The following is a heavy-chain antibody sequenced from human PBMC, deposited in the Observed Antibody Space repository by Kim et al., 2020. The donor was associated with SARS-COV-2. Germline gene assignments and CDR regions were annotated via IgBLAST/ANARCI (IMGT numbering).Heavy chain of an antibody. Sequence: GGSLRLSCAASGFTFSTYAMSWVRQAPGKGLEWVSAISASGGSTYYADSMKGRFTISRDNSKNTLYLQMNSLRAEDTAVYYCVKQWGADYWGQGTLVTVSS. V-gene: IGHV3-23*01. J-gene: IGHJ4*02. CDR1: GFTFSTYA. D-gene: IGHD1-26*01. CDR2: ISASGGST. CDR3: VKQWGADY.